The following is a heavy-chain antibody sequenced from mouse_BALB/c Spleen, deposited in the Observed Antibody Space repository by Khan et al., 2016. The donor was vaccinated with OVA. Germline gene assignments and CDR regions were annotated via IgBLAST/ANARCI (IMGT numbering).Heavy chain of an antibody. J-gene: IGHJ3*01. CDR1: GSTFTSYW. CDR3: TYDGYFVGWFAY. CDR2: IYPGNSDT. D-gene: IGHD2-3*01. V-gene: IGHV1-5*01. Sequence: EVQLQQSGTVLARPGASVKMSCKASGSTFTSYWIHWVKQRPGQGLEWIGAIYPGNSDTSYNQRFKGKAKLTAVTSTSTAYMELSSLTTEDSAVYYCTYDGYFVGWFAYWGQGTLVTVSA.